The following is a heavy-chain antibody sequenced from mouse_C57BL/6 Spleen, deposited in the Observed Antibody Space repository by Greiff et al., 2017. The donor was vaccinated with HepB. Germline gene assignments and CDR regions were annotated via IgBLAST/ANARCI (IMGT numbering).Heavy chain of an antibody. CDR3: ARRDNWVFDY. D-gene: IGHD4-1*01. Sequence: QVQLKQSGAELVRPGTSVKVSCKASGYAFTNYLIEWVKQRPGQGLEWIGVINPGSGGTNYNEKFKGKATLTADKSSSTAYMQLSSLTSEDSAVYFCARRDNWVFDYWGQGTTLTVSS. CDR1: GYAFTNYL. J-gene: IGHJ2*01. CDR2: INPGSGGT. V-gene: IGHV1-54*01.